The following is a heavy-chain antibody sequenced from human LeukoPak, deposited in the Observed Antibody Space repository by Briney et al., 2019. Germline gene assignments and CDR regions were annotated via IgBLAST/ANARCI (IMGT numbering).Heavy chain of an antibody. D-gene: IGHD3-10*01. Sequence: GRSLRLSCAASGFTFSNYAMHWVRQAPGKGLEWVAIISYDGNNKYYADSVKGRFTISRDNSKNTLYLQMNSLREEDTAVYYCARGRGVSDYWGQGTLVTVSS. CDR2: ISYDGNNK. CDR3: ARGRGVSDY. V-gene: IGHV3-30-3*01. J-gene: IGHJ4*02. CDR1: GFTFSNYA.